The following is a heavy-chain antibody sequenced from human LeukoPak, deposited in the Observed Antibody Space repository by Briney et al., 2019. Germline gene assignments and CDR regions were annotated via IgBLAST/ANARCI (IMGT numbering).Heavy chain of an antibody. CDR2: IQYDDSIE. CDR1: GFTFSTFG. D-gene: IGHD3-10*01. J-gene: IGHJ4*01. V-gene: IGHV3-30*02. CDR3: AKDQGVVGSYDY. Sequence: GSLSLSCAAPGFTFSTFGMNWVRQAPDKGLEWVAFIQYDDSIEYYADSVKGRFTISRDNSKNTLYLQMNSLRGDDTAVYYCAKDQGVVGSYDYWGHGTLVTVSS.